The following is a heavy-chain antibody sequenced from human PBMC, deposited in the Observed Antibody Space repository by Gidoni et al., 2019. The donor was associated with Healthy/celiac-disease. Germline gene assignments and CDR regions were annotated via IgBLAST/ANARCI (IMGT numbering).Heavy chain of an antibody. CDR2: ISYDGSNK. CDR3: ARDYTVVIPPNYYYYGMDV. D-gene: IGHD2-15*01. Sequence: QVQLVESGGGVVQPGRSLRLSCAASGFTFSSYAMHWVRQAPGKGLEWVAVISYDGSNKYYADSVKGRFTISRDNSKNTLYLQMNSLRAEDTAVYYCARDYTVVIPPNYYYYGMDVWGQGTTVTVSS. V-gene: IGHV3-30*04. J-gene: IGHJ6*02. CDR1: GFTFSSYA.